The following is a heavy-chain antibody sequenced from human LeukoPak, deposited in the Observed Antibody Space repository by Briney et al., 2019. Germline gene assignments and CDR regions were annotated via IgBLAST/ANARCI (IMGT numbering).Heavy chain of an antibody. D-gene: IGHD2-2*01. V-gene: IGHV3-21*01. CDR3: ARADCSSSTCYLRRSWFDP. Sequence: GGFLRLSCTASGFTFSNSWMHWVRQAPGKGLEWVSSISTSSRYIYYKDSVRGRFTIPRDDAKNSLYLEMNSLRAEDTAVYYCARADCSSSTCYLRRSWFDPWGQGTLVTVSS. CDR2: ISTSSRYI. CDR1: GFTFSNSW. J-gene: IGHJ5*02.